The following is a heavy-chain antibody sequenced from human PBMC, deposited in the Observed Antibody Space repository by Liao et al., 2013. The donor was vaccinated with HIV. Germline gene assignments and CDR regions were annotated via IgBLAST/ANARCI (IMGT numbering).Heavy chain of an antibody. D-gene: IGHD3-3*01. CDR3: ARAPNYRLFEWLLAPTTYFDY. CDR2: IYTSGST. J-gene: IGHJ4*02. Sequence: QVQLQESGPGLVKPSQTLSLTCTVSGGSISSGSYYWSWIRQPAGKGLEWIGRIYTSGSTNYNPSLKSRVTISVDTSKNQFSLKLSSVTAATRVVYYCARAPNYRLFEWLLAPTTYFDYWVQGTLVSVSS. CDR1: GGSISSGSYY. V-gene: IGHV4-61*02.